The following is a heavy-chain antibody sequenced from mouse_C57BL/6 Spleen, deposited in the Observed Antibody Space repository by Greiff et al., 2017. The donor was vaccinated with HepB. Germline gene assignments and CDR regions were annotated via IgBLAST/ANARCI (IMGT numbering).Heavy chain of an antibody. J-gene: IGHJ2*01. Sequence: QVQLKESGPELVKPGASVKISCKASGYAFSSSWMNWVKQRPGKGLEWIGRIYPGDGDTNYNGKFKGKATLTADKSSSTAYMQLSSLTSEDSAVYFCARKSYDGDDYWGQGTTLTVSS. CDR2: IYPGDGDT. CDR1: GYAFSSSW. CDR3: ARKSYDGDDY. D-gene: IGHD2-12*01. V-gene: IGHV1-82*01.